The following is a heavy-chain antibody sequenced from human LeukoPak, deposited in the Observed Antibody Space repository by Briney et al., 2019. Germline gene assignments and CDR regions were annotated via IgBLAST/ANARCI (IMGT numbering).Heavy chain of an antibody. CDR1: GGSISSSSYY. Sequence: SETLSLTCTVSGGSISSSSYYWGWIRQPPGKGLEWIGSIYYSGSTYYNPSLKSRVTISVDTSNNQFSLRLSSVTAADTAVYYCVRDSIGYYDDGVFDIWGPGTMITVSS. J-gene: IGHJ3*02. V-gene: IGHV4-39*07. D-gene: IGHD3-22*01. CDR3: VRDSIGYYDDGVFDI. CDR2: IYYSGST.